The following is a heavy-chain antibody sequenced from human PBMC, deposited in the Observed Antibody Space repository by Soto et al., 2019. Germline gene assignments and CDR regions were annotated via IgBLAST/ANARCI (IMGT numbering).Heavy chain of an antibody. Sequence: TLSLTCAISGDSVSSTSAAWSWIRQSPSRGLEWLGRTYYRSKWYSDYAVSVKSRITINPDTSKNQFSLQLNSVTPEDTAVYYCARGSYYSGWVWGQGTLVTVSS. J-gene: IGHJ4*02. CDR1: GDSVSSTSAA. CDR3: ARGSYYSGWV. D-gene: IGHD6-19*01. V-gene: IGHV6-1*01. CDR2: TYYRSKWYS.